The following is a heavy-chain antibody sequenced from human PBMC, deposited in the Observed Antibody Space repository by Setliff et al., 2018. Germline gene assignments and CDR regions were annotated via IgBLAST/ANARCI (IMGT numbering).Heavy chain of an antibody. CDR3: VRDPPGSGFAFES. V-gene: IGHV3-21*01. CDR2: ISSSSSYI. Sequence: PGGSLRLSCAASGFTFRSYSMNWVRQAPGKGLEWVSSISSSSSYIYYADSVKGRFTISRDNSRDNLYLQMNNLRVEDTAVYYCVRDPPGSGFAFESWGQGTLVTVSS. J-gene: IGHJ4*02. D-gene: IGHD6-19*01. CDR1: GFTFRSYS.